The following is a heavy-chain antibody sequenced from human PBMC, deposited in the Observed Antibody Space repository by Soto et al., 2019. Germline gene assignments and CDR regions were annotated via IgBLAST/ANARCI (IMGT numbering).Heavy chain of an antibody. CDR3: ARKRGGYCSGGSGYSGIDY. CDR2: ISYDGSNK. CDR1: GFTFSSYA. V-gene: IGHV3-30-3*01. J-gene: IGHJ4*02. D-gene: IGHD2-15*01. Sequence: QVQLVESGGGVVQPGRSLRLSCAASGFTFSSYAMHWVRQAPGQGLEWVAVISYDGSNKYYADSVKGRFTISRDNSKNTLYLQLNSVRAEDTAVYYCARKRGGYCSGGSGYSGIDYWGQGTLVTVSS.